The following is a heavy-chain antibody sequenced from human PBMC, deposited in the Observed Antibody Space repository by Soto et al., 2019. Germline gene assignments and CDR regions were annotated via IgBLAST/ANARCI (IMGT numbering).Heavy chain of an antibody. CDR2: IIHSGST. J-gene: IGHJ4*02. D-gene: IGHD2-2*01. V-gene: IGHV4-34*12. CDR1: GGSFSGYY. Sequence: QVQLQQWGAGLLKPSETLSLTCAVYGGSFSGYYWSWIRQPPGKGLEWIGEIIHSGSTNYNPSLKSRVTISXXTXKXXFALKLSSVTAADTAVYYCARAGYCSSTSCRTLGYWGQGTLVTVSS. CDR3: ARAGYCSSTSCRTLGY.